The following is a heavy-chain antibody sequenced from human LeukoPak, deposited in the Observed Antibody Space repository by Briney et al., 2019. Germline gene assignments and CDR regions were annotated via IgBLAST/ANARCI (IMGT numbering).Heavy chain of an antibody. V-gene: IGHV1-2*02. J-gene: IGHJ4*02. CDR1: GYTFTDYY. CDR3: AREGGGSYPTPLDY. Sequence: ASVKVSCKASGYTFTDYYMYWVRQAPGQGLEWMGWIYPKSGGADSAQKFQGRVTMTRDMSTSTVYMELSSLRSEDTAVYYCAREGGGSYPTPLDYWGQGTLVTVSS. D-gene: IGHD1-26*01. CDR2: IYPKSGGA.